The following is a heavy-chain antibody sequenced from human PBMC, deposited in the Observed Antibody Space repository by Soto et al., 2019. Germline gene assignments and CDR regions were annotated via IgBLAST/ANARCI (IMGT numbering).Heavy chain of an antibody. D-gene: IGHD6-13*01. J-gene: IGHJ4*02. CDR3: ARAAMGGSSWPFDY. CDR2: IYHSGST. V-gene: IGHV4-4*02. Sequence: TLSLTCAVSGGSISSSNWWSWVRQPPGKGLEWIGEIYHSGSTNYNPSLKSRVTISVDKSKNQFSLKLSPVTAADTAVYYCARAAMGGSSWPFDYWGQGTLVTVSS. CDR1: GGSISSSNW.